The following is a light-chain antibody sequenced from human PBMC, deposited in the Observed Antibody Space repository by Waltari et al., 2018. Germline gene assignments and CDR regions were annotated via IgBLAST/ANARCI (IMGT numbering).Light chain of an antibody. Sequence: QSALTQPASVSGSPGPSAPIYCTGTSSDVGSYTLGCGYQQHPGKAPKLIIYAVSKRPSGASARFSGSKSGNTASLTISGLQAEDEADYYCCSYAGSTTRWVFGGGTKLTVL. CDR3: CSYAGSTTRWV. CDR2: AVS. V-gene: IGLV2-23*02. J-gene: IGLJ3*02. CDR1: SSDVGSYTL.